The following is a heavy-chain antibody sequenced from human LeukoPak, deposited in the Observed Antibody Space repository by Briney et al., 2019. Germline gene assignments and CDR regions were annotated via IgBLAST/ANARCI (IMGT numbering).Heavy chain of an antibody. V-gene: IGHV1-2*02. J-gene: IGHJ4*02. CDR2: INPNSGAT. D-gene: IGHD2/OR15-2a*01. CDR1: GYTFSGYY. Sequence: ASVKVSFKASGYTFSGYYMHWVRQAPGQGLEWMGWINPNSGATNYAQKFQGRVSMTRDRTITTVYMELSRLGSDDTAVYYCARGIYSYSTPFDYWGQGTLVTVVS. CDR3: ARGIYSYSTPFDY.